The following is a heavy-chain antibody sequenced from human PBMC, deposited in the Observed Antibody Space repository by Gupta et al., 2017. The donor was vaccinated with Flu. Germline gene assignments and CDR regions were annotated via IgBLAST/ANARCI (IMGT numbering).Heavy chain of an antibody. V-gene: IGHV3-23*01. CDR1: GFTFSNYG. D-gene: IGHD6-6*01. J-gene: IGHJ4*02. CDR2: ISTSGGSA. CDR3: AKPGKRGSSSTGDFDY. Sequence: EVQLLESGGGLVQPGGSLRLSCAASGFTFSNYGMSWVRQAPGKGLEWVSAISTSGGSAYYADSVKGRFTISRDNSKSTLFLQMNSLRADDTAVYYCAKPGKRGSSSTGDFDYWGQGTLVTVSS.